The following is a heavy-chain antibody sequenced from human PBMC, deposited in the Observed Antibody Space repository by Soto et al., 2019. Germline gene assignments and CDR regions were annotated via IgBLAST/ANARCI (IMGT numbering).Heavy chain of an antibody. CDR1: GFAVSNFG. CDR2: ISYDGNIK. Sequence: QVQLVESGGGVVQTGRSLRLSCAASGFAVSNFGMHLVRQAPGKGLAWVAAISYDGNIKYYADSVKGRFTISRDNSKNTLFLQMNSLRTEYKAVDYCAKFWGPVAALVDDYWGQGTLVTVSS. J-gene: IGHJ4*02. D-gene: IGHD3-16*01. CDR3: AKFWGPVAALVDDY. V-gene: IGHV3-30*18.